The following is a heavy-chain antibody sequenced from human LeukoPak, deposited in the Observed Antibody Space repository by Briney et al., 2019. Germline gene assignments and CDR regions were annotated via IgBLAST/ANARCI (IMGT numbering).Heavy chain of an antibody. J-gene: IGHJ4*02. CDR3: TRGRYQFLGPNDS. V-gene: IGHV3-48*02. CDR1: GFSLSDYG. D-gene: IGHD2/OR15-2a*01. CDR2: NTTNSAK. Sequence: TGGSLRLSCAASGFSLSDYGISWARQAPGKGLEWISYNTTNSAKFYADSVRGRIAISRDNDKNSVYLQMNSLRDEDTAVYYCTRGRYQFLGPNDSWGQGSLVTVSS.